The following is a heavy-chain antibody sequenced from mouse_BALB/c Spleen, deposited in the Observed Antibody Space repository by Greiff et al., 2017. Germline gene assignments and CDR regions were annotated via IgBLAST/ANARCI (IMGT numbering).Heavy chain of an antibody. CDR2: INSNGGST. V-gene: IGHV5-6-3*01. CDR1: GFTFSSYG. J-gene: IGHJ2*01. CDR3: ARDYDYDY. D-gene: IGHD2-4*01. Sequence: EVQGVESGGGLVKPGGSLKLSCAASGFTFSSYGMSWVRQTPDKRLELVATINSNGGSTYYPDSVKGRFTISRDNAKNTLYLQMSSLKSEDTAMYYCARDYDYDYWGQGTTLTVSS.